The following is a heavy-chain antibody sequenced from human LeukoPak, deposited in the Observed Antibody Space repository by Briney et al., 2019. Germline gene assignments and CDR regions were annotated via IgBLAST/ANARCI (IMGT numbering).Heavy chain of an antibody. V-gene: IGHV4-4*07. J-gene: IGHJ4*02. CDR1: GGSLRSFY. CDR2: IYTSGST. D-gene: IGHD3-22*01. CDR3: ARSDSSGYYS. Sequence: SETLSLTCTVSGGSLRSFYWSWIRQPAGKGLEWIGHIYTSGSTNYNPSLESRVTMSVDTYKNQFSLKLSSVTAADTAVYYCARSDSSGYYSWGQGTLVTVSS.